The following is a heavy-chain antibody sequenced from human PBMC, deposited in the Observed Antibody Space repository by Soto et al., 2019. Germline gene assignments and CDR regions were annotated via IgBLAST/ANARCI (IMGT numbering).Heavy chain of an antibody. J-gene: IGHJ6*02. D-gene: IGHD3-10*01. CDR1: GIPVSSNY. CDR2: LHSGGDT. V-gene: IGHV3-53*04. Sequence: EVQLVESGGGLVQPGGSLRLSCAASGIPVSSNYMTWVRQAPGKGLEWVSVLHSGGDTYYANSVKGRFTISRHDSTNTLCLQMNSLTPEDAAVYYCARDVPYYYASRMDGWGQGTTVTVSS. CDR3: ARDVPYYYASRMDG.